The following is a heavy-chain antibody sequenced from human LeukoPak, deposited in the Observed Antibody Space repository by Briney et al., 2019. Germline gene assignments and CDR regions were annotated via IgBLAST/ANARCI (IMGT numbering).Heavy chain of an antibody. J-gene: IGHJ6*03. D-gene: IGHD3-10*01. CDR2: INHSGST. CDR3: ARGYYGSGSHCCHMDV. CDR1: VGSFSGYY. V-gene: IGHV4-34*01. Sequence: PSETLSLTCAVYVGSFSGYYWSWIRQPPGKGLEWIGEINHSGSTNFNSSLKSRVTISVDTSKNQFSLKLSSVTAADTAVYYCARGYYGSGSHCCHMDVWGKGTTITVS.